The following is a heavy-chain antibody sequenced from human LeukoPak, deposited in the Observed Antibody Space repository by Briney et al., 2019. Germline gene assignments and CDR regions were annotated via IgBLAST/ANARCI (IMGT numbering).Heavy chain of an antibody. CDR3: AREIDFWSGYSH. D-gene: IGHD3-3*01. CDR2: ISAYNGNT. J-gene: IGHJ4*02. Sequence: ASVKVSCKASGGTFSSYAISWVQQAPGQGLEWMGWISAYNGNTNYAQKLQGRVTMTTDTSTSTAYMGLRSLRSDDTAVYYCAREIDFWSGYSHWGQGTLVTVSS. CDR1: GGTFSSYA. V-gene: IGHV1-18*01.